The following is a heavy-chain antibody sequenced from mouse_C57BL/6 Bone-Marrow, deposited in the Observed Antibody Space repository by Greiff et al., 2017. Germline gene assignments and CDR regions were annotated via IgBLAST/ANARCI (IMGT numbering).Heavy chain of an antibody. V-gene: IGHV1-55*01. J-gene: IGHJ2*01. D-gene: IGHD4-1*01. Sequence: QVQLQQPVAELVKPGASVKMSCKASGYTFTSSWITWVKQRPGQGLEWIGDIYPTSGRTNYNEKFKSKAILTADTSSNTAYLQLSSLTSEDSAVFYCARSSPLGRSFDNWGQGTTLTVSA. CDR2: IYPTSGRT. CDR1: GYTFTSSW. CDR3: ARSSPLGRSFDN.